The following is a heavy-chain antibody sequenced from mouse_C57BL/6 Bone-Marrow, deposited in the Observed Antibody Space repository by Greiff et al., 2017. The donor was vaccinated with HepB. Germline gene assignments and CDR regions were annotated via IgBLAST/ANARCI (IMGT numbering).Heavy chain of an antibody. Sequence: QVQLQQPGAELVKPGASVKMSCKASGYTFTSYWITWVKQRPGQGLEWIGDIYPGSGSTNYNEKFKSKATLTVDTSSSTAYMQLSSLTSEDSAVYHCARGASHPTWFAYWGQGTLVTVSA. J-gene: IGHJ3*01. D-gene: IGHD6-1*01. V-gene: IGHV1-55*01. CDR1: GYTFTSYW. CDR3: ARGASHPTWFAY. CDR2: IYPGSGST.